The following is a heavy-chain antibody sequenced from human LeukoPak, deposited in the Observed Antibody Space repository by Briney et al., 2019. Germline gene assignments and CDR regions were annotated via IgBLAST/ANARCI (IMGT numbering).Heavy chain of an antibody. CDR1: GYTFTSYG. Sequence: ASVKGSCKASGYTFTSYGISWVRQAPGQGREWMGWISAYKGNTNYAQKRQGRVTMTTDTSTSTAYMELRSMRSDDTGVYYCARADPGEYYDFWSGYGGGYSHNWFDPWGQGTLVTVSS. D-gene: IGHD3-3*01. CDR2: ISAYKGNT. CDR3: ARADPGEYYDFWSGYGGGYSHNWFDP. J-gene: IGHJ5*02. V-gene: IGHV1-18*01.